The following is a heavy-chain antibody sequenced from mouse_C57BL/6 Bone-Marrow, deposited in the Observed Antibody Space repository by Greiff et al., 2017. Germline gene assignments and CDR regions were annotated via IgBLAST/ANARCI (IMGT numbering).Heavy chain of an antibody. D-gene: IGHD2-4*01. V-gene: IGHV1-69*01. CDR1: GYTFTSSW. J-gene: IGHJ4*01. CDR2: IDPSARYT. Sequence: VQLHQPGAELVMPGASVKLSCKASGYTFTSSWMHWVKQRPGQGLEWIGEIDPSARYTNYNQQFKGKSTLTVDKSSSTAYMQLSSLTSEDSAVYYCARLNIYYDYDGAMDYWGQGTSVTVSS. CDR3: ARLNIYYDYDGAMDY.